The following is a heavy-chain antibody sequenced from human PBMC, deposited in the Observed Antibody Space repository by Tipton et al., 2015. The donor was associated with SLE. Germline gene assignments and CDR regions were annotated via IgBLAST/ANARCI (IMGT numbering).Heavy chain of an antibody. D-gene: IGHD3-3*01. Sequence: LRLSCTVSGGSISRGSYYWSWIRQPAGKGLEWIGRIYTSGSTNYNPSLKSRATISVDTSKNQFSLKLSSVTAADTAVYYCARDDFWSGREWFDPWGQGTLVTVSS. J-gene: IGHJ5*02. CDR2: IYTSGST. CDR1: GGSISRGSYY. CDR3: ARDDFWSGREWFDP. V-gene: IGHV4-61*02.